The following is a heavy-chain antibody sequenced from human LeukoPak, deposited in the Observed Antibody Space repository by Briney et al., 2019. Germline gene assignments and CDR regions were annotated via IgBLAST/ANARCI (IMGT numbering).Heavy chain of an antibody. D-gene: IGHD3-10*01. V-gene: IGHV1-8*01. CDR2: MNPNSANT. CDR3: ARGPSYGSGSYNIYGIDY. Sequence: ASVKVSCKASGYTFTGYDINWVRQATGQGLEWMGWMNPNSANTGYAQKFQGRVTMTSDTSISTAYMELSSLTSEDTAVYYCARGPSYGSGSYNIYGIDYWGQGTLVTVSS. CDR1: GYTFTGYD. J-gene: IGHJ4*02.